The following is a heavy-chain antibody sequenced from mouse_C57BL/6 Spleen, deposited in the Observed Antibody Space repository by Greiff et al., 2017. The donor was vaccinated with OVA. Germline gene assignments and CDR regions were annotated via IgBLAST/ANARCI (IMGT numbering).Heavy chain of an antibody. CDR3: ARMDYDSAWFAY. J-gene: IGHJ3*01. D-gene: IGHD2-4*01. V-gene: IGHV1-42*01. CDR2: INPSTGGT. CDR1: GYSFTGYY. Sequence: VQLQQSGPELVKPGASVKISCKASGYSFTGYYMNWVKQSPEKSLEWIGVINPSTGGTTYNQKFKAKATLTVDNSSSTAYMQLKSLTSEDSAVYYCARMDYDSAWFAYWGQGTLVTVSA.